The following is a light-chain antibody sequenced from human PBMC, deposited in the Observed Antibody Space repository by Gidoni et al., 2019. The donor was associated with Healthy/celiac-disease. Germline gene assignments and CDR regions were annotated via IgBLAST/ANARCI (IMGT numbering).Light chain of an antibody. V-gene: IGKV1-9*01. CDR1: QGISSY. CDR3: QQLNSYPC. Sequence: DIQLTQSPSFLSASVGDRVTITCRASQGISSYLAWYQQKPVNAPKLLIYAASTLQSGVPSRFSCSGSGTEFTLTLSSLQPEDFATYYFQQLNSYPCFXGXTKVEIK. J-gene: IGKJ4*01. CDR2: AAS.